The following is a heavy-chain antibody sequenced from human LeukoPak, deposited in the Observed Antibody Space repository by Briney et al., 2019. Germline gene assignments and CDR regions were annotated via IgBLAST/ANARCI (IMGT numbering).Heavy chain of an antibody. CDR2: IGHSGYST. Sequence: PGGSLRLSCAASGFTFSSYSMNWVRQAPGKGLKWVSAIGHSGYSTYYADSVKGRFTISRDNSKNTLYLLMNTLRAEDTAVYYCAKVRDYGDYTSLDAFDIWGQGTMVTVSS. V-gene: IGHV3-23*01. J-gene: IGHJ3*02. CDR3: AKVRDYGDYTSLDAFDI. CDR1: GFTFSSYS. D-gene: IGHD4-17*01.